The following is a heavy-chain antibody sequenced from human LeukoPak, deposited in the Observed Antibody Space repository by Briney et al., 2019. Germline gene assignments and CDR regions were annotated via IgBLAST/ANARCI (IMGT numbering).Heavy chain of an antibody. CDR3: AKDFHHGSSWPGDFDY. CDR1: GFTFSSYA. D-gene: IGHD6-13*01. V-gene: IGHV3-23*01. CDR2: ISGSGGST. J-gene: IGHJ4*02. Sequence: GGSLRLSCAASGFTFSSYAMSWVRQAPGRGLEWVSAISGSGGSTYYADSVKGRFTISRDNSKNTLYLQMNSLRAEDTAVYYCAKDFHHGSSWPGDFDYWGQGTLVTVSS.